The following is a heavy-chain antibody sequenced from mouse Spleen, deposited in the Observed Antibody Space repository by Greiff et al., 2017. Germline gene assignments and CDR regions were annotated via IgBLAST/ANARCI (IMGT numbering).Heavy chain of an antibody. J-gene: IGHJ2*01. V-gene: IGHV1-15*01. CDR3: TRPENYFDY. CDR2: IDPETGGT. CDR1: GYTFTDYE. Sequence: QVQLKESGAELVRPGASVTLSCKASGYTFTDYEMHWVKQTPVHGLEWIGAIDPETGGTAYNQKFKGKAILTADKSSSTAYMELRSLTSEDSAVYYCTRPENYFDYWGQGTTLTVSS.